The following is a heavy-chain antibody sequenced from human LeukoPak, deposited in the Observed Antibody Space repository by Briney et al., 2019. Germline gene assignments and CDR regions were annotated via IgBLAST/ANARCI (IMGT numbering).Heavy chain of an antibody. CDR1: VFTLSSYS. CDR2: ISGGGGST. J-gene: IGHJ4*02. V-gene: IGHV3-23*01. D-gene: IGHD3-22*01. Sequence: TGGSLRLSCAASVFTLSSYSMRWVRQAPWKGLEWVSAISGGGGSTYYADSVKGRFTISRDNSKNTLYLQMNSLRAEDTAVYYCAKRGTVYYYDSSGKEFDYWGQGTLVTVSS. CDR3: AKRGTVYYYDSSGKEFDY.